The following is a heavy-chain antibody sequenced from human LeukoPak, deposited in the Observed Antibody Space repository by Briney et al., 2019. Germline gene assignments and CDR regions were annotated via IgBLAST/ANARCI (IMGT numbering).Heavy chain of an antibody. V-gene: IGHV3-21*06. CDR1: GSTFSGYS. D-gene: IGHD4-4*01. J-gene: IGHJ6*02. CDR3: ARDRAVKARIGGMDV. CDR2: ISESSSHT. Sequence: GGSLRLSCEASGSTFSGYSMNWVRQAPGKGLEWVSYISESSSHTYNADSVKGRFTISRDNAKNSLYLQMNSPRVEDTGIYYCARDRAVKARIGGMDVWGQGTTVIVSS.